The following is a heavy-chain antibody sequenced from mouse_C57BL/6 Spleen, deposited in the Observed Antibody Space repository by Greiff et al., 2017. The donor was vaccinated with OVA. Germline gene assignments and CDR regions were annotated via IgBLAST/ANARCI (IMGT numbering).Heavy chain of an antibody. D-gene: IGHD4-1*01. J-gene: IGHJ3*01. V-gene: IGHV1-26*01. CDR1: GYTFTDYY. CDR3: ARRTGGFAY. Sequence: VQLQQSGPELVKPGASVKISCKASGYTFTDYYMNWVKQSHGKSLEWIGDINPNNGGTSYNQKFKGKATLTVDKSSSTAYMELRGLTSEDSAVYYCARRTGGFAYWGQGTLVTVSA. CDR2: INPNNGGT.